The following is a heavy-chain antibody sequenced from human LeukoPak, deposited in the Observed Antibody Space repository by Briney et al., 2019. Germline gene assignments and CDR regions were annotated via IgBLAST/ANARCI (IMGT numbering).Heavy chain of an antibody. V-gene: IGHV3-30*02. J-gene: IGHJ4*02. D-gene: IGHD3-9*01. CDR1: GFTFSTYG. CDR2: IRYDGNNK. CDR3: ARDRHVYYDILTGYASYFEY. Sequence: GGSLRLSCAASGFTFSTYGMHWVRQAPGKGLEWVAFIRYDGNNKFYADSVKGRFTISRDNSKNTLYLQMNSLRPEDTAAYYCARDRHVYYDILTGYASYFEYWGQGALVTVSS.